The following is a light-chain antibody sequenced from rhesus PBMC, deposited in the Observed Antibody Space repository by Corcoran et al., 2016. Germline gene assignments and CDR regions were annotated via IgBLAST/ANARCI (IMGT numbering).Light chain of an antibody. J-gene: IGKJ4*01. Sequence: DIQMTQSPSSLSASVGDTVTITCRASQSISSWLDWYQQKPGNAPKLLIYKASSLRSGVPSRFRGRGSGTDFTLTISSLQPEDFATYYSLQYSSSPLTFGGGTKVELK. CDR3: LQYSSSPLT. CDR2: KAS. CDR1: QSISSW. V-gene: IGKV1-22*01.